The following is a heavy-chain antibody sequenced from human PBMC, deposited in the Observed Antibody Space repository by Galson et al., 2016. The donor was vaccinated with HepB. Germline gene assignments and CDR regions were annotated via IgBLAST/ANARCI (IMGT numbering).Heavy chain of an antibody. Sequence: SLRLSCAASGFTFRTYWMNWVRQAPGRGLEWVANIKQDGSEKYYVDSVKGRFTISRDNAKYSLYLQMNSLRAEDTAVYYCARSPRLAYYYYAMDVWGQGTTVTVSS. CDR3: ARSPRLAYYYYAMDV. D-gene: IGHD6-25*01. V-gene: IGHV3-7*01. CDR1: GFTFRTYW. CDR2: IKQDGSEK. J-gene: IGHJ6*02.